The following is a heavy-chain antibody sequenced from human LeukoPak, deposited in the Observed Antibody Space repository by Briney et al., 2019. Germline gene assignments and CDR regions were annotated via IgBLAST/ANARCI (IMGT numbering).Heavy chain of an antibody. CDR2: ISGSGGST. Sequence: GSLRLSCAASGFTFSSYGMSWVRQAPGKGLEWVSAISGSGGSTYYADSVKGRFTISRDNSKNTLYLQMNSLRAEDTAVYYCARLGYSYGFYYWGQGTLVTVSS. J-gene: IGHJ4*02. CDR3: ARLGYSYGFYY. D-gene: IGHD5-18*01. V-gene: IGHV3-23*01. CDR1: GFTFSSYG.